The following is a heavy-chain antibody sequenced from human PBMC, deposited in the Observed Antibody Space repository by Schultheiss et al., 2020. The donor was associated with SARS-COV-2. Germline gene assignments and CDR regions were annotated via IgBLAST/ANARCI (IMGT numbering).Heavy chain of an antibody. V-gene: IGHV3-33*01. D-gene: IGHD5-18*01. J-gene: IGHJ4*02. CDR2: IWYDGSNK. CDR3: ARDPAMVFLFDY. Sequence: GESLKISCAASGFTFSSYGMHWVCQAPGKGLEWVAVIWYDGSNKYYADSVKGRFTISRDNSKNTLYLQMNSLRAEDTAVYYCARDPAMVFLFDYWGQGTLVTVSS. CDR1: GFTFSSYG.